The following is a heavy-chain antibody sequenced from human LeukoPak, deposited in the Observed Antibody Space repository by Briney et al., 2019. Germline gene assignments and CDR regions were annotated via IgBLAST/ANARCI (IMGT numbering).Heavy chain of an antibody. J-gene: IGHJ6*02. D-gene: IGHD2-2*01. Sequence: GGSLRLSCEASGFTLSSYVMGWVRQAPGKGLEWVSLISGWGGSTYYADSVKGRFTVSRDNPKNTLYMELNSLRAEDTAIYYCARADCSSCSCSGYYGMDVWGQGTTVTVSS. V-gene: IGHV3-23*01. CDR3: ARADCSSCSCSGYYGMDV. CDR2: ISGWGGST. CDR1: GFTLSSYV.